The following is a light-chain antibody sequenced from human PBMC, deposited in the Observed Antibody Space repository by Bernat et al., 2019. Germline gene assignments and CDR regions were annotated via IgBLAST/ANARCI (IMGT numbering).Light chain of an antibody. CDR3: SSYTSSSTRV. J-gene: IGLJ3*02. Sequence: QSALTQPASVSGSPGQSITISCTGTSSDVGSYNRVSWYQQYPGKAPKLMIYDVNQRPSGVSDRFSGSKSGNTASLTISGLQAEDEDDYYCSSYTSSSTRVFGGGTKLTVL. V-gene: IGLV2-14*02. CDR2: DVN. CDR1: SSDVGSYNR.